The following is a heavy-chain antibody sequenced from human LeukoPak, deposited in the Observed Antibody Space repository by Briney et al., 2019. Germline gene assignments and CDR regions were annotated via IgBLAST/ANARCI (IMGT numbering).Heavy chain of an antibody. CDR1: GGSISSYY. V-gene: IGHV4-59*12. CDR2: IYYSGST. Sequence: SETLSLTCTVSGGSISSYYWSWIRQPPGKGLEWIGYIYYSGSTNYNPSLKSRVTISVDKSKNQFSLKLSSVTAADTAVYYCARASLLGYFQHWGQGTLVTVSS. J-gene: IGHJ1*01. CDR3: ARASLLGYFQH. D-gene: IGHD1-26*01.